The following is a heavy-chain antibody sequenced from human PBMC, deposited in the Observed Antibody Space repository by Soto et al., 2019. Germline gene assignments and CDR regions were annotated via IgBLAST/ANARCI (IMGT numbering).Heavy chain of an antibody. J-gene: IGHJ6*02. Sequence: GASVKVSCKASGYTFTSYGISWVRQAPGQGLEWMGWISAYNGNTNYAQKLQGRVTMTTDTSTSTAYMELRSLRSDDTAVYYCARDRVSSGRSIYNYYHYGMDVRGQGTTVTVS. CDR2: ISAYNGNT. CDR3: ARDRVSSGRSIYNYYHYGMDV. V-gene: IGHV1-18*01. CDR1: GYTFTSYG. D-gene: IGHD6-19*01.